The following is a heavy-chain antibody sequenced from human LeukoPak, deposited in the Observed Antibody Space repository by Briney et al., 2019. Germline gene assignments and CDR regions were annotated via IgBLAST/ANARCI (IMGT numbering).Heavy chain of an antibody. CDR1: GFTFSSYA. D-gene: IGHD4-23*01. Sequence: GGSLRLSCAASGFTFSSYAMSWVRQAPGKGLEWVSAISGSGGSTYYADSVKGRFTISRDNSKNTLYLQMNSLRAEDTAVYYCAKDRPYLWYGGSGQVFDYWGQGTLVTVSS. J-gene: IGHJ4*02. CDR2: ISGSGGST. V-gene: IGHV3-23*01. CDR3: AKDRPYLWYGGSGQVFDY.